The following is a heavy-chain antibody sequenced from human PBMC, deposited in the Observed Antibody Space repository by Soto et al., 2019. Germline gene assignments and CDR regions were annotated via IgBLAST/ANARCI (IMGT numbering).Heavy chain of an antibody. CDR2: IYYSGST. CDR3: ARVSGWYEYGAFDI. V-gene: IGHV4-61*01. D-gene: IGHD6-19*01. J-gene: IGHJ3*02. Sequence: LSLTCTVSGGSVSSGSYYWSWIRQPPGKGLEWIGYIYYSGSTNYNPSLKSRVTISVDTSKNQFSLKLSSVTAADTAVYYCARVSGWYEYGAFDIWGQGTMVTVSS. CDR1: GGSVSSGSYY.